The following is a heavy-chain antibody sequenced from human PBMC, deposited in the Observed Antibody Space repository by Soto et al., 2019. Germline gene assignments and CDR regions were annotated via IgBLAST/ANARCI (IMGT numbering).Heavy chain of an antibody. V-gene: IGHV3-33*01. CDR1: GFIFSDYG. Sequence: QVQLVESGGGVVQPGRSLRLSCAASGFIFSDYGMHWVRQAPGTGLEWVAVIWLDGSKKYYGDSVKGRFTISRENSKNTLYLQMNSLRAEDTAVYYCARDIHKGDRNSAPYYWGQGSLVIVSS. CDR2: IWLDGSKK. D-gene: IGHD3-16*01. CDR3: ARDIHKGDRNSAPYY. J-gene: IGHJ4*02.